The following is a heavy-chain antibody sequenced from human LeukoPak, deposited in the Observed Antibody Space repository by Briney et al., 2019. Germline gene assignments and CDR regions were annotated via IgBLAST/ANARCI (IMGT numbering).Heavy chain of an antibody. V-gene: IGHV1-2*02. J-gene: IGHJ3*02. CDR1: GYTFTGYY. CDR2: INPNSGGT. Sequence: ASVKVSCKASGYTFTGYYMHWVRQAPGQGLEWMGWINPNSGGTNYAQKFQGRVTMTRDTSISTAYMELSRLRSDDTAVYYCACPTFGEDRDAFDIWGQGTMVTVSS. CDR3: ACPTFGEDRDAFDI. D-gene: IGHD3-10*02.